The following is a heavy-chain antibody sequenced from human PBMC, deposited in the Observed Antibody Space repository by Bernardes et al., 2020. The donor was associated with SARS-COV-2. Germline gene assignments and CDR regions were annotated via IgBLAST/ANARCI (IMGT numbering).Heavy chain of an antibody. D-gene: IGHD3-10*01. Sequence: SETLSLTCTVSGGSISSGGYYWSWIRQHPGKGLEWIGYIYYSGSTYYNPSLKSRVTISVDTSKNQFSLKLSSVTAADTAVYYCARVTYYYGSGSKSPPPFMDVWGQGTTVTVSS. CDR2: IYYSGST. CDR3: ARVTYYYGSGSKSPPPFMDV. J-gene: IGHJ6*02. V-gene: IGHV4-31*03. CDR1: GGSISSGGYY.